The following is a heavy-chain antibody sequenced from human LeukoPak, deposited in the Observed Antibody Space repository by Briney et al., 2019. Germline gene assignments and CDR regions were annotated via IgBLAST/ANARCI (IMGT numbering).Heavy chain of an antibody. CDR1: GYTFTVYY. D-gene: IGHD2-2*01. CDR3: ARGGRSTSCCDDAFDI. CDR2: INPKSGGT. J-gene: IGHJ3*02. Sequence: ASVKVSFKASGYTFTVYYVHWVRQAPGQGLEWMGWINPKSGGTNYAENFQGRVTMTRDTSISTAYMGLSRLKSDDTAVYYCARGGRSTSCCDDAFDIWGQGTMVTVSS. V-gene: IGHV1-2*02.